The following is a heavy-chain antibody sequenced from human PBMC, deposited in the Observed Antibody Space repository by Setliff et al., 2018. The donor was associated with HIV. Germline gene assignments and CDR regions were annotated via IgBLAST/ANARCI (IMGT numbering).Heavy chain of an antibody. J-gene: IGHJ4*02. Sequence: SETLSLTCTVSGGSISTYYWSWVRQPPGKGLEWIGSIYFTGSSDNNPSLKSRVTLSVDTSTDHFSLKLSSVTAADTAVYYCARTPGTHYYDRSANFHYFDYWGQGALVTVSS. CDR2: IYFTGSS. V-gene: IGHV4-4*08. D-gene: IGHD3-22*01. CDR1: GGSISTYY. CDR3: ARTPGTHYYDRSANFHYFDY.